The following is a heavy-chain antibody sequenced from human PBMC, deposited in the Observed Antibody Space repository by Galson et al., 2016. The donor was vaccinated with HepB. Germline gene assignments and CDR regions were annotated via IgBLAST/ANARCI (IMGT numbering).Heavy chain of an antibody. CDR3: AKRHEYCPPVGCSVDY. V-gene: IGHV3-30*18. Sequence: SLRLSCAASGFTFSGYGMHWVRQAPGKGLEWVAADSMDGRRKWYAESVEGRFTISRDNFNNMLYLQMSSLIPDDTAVYFCAKRHEYCPPVGCSVDYWGQGTLVSVYS. J-gene: IGHJ4*02. D-gene: IGHD2/OR15-2a*01. CDR2: DSMDGRRK. CDR1: GFTFSGYG.